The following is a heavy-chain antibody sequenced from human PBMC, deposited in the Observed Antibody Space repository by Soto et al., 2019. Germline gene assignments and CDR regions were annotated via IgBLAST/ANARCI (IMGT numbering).Heavy chain of an antibody. D-gene: IGHD6-19*01. V-gene: IGHV3-7*05. Sequence: PGGPLRLSCAASGFTFSSHLMTWVRQASGKGLEWVATIKQDGREKYYADSVQGRFTISRDNAENSLVLQMNSLRAEDTAVYYCARGSSWHRHWGQGALVTVSS. J-gene: IGHJ4*02. CDR2: IKQDGREK. CDR1: GFTFSSHL. CDR3: ARGSSWHRH.